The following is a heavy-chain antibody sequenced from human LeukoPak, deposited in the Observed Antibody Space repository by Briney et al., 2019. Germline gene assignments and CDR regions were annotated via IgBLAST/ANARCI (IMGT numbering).Heavy chain of an antibody. J-gene: IGHJ4*02. CDR1: GFTFSSYA. D-gene: IGHD6-19*01. V-gene: IGHV3-64*01. CDR3: ARVEAVAGSKYFDY. CDR2: ISSNGGST. Sequence: GGSLRLSCAASGFTFSSYAMHWVRQAPGKGLEYVSAISSNGGSTYYANSVKGRFTISRDNSKDTLYLQMGSLRAEDMAVYYCARVEAVAGSKYFDYWGQGTLVTVSS.